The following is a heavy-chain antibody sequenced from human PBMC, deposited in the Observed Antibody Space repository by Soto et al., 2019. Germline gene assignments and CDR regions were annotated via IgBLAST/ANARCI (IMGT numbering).Heavy chain of an antibody. D-gene: IGHD3-22*01. CDR1: GVPIRSYC. V-gene: IGHV4-59*01. J-gene: IGHJ4*03. CDR3: GRGGGKYYYETSGHSNPAIDV. CDR2: IHDSGNT. Sequence: PSETLSLTCTVSGVPIRSYCWSWIRQPPGKGLEWIGYIHDSGNTDYNPSLKRRVTISVDTSKNQFSLKLSSVTTADTAVYYCGRGGGKYYYETSGHSNPAIDVWGQGTLVTVSS.